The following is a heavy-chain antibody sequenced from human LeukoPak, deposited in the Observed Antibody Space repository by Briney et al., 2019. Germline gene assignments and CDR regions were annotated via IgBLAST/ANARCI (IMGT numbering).Heavy chain of an antibody. V-gene: IGHV4-34*01. Sequence: SSETLSLTCAVYGGSFSGYYWSWIRQPPGKGLEWIGEINHSGSTNYNPSLKSRVTISVDTSKNQFSLKLSSVTAADTAVYYCARGSGPGSDYFDYWGQGTLVTVSS. CDR3: ARGSGPGSDYFDY. J-gene: IGHJ4*02. CDR1: GGSFSGYY. D-gene: IGHD3-10*01. CDR2: INHSGST.